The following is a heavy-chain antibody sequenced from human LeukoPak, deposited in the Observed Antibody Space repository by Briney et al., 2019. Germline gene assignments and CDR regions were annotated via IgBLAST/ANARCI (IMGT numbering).Heavy chain of an antibody. J-gene: IGHJ5*02. D-gene: IGHD3-3*01. CDR2: IYYSGSA. CDR1: GGFISSSSYY. CDR3: ARAGLSIFGMITPNWFDP. V-gene: IGHV4-39*01. Sequence: SETLSLTCTVSGGFISSSSYYWGWIRQPPEKGLEWIGSIYYSGSAYYNPSLKSRVTISVDTSKNQFSLNLTSVTAADTAVYYCARAGLSIFGMITPNWFDPWGQGTLVSVSS.